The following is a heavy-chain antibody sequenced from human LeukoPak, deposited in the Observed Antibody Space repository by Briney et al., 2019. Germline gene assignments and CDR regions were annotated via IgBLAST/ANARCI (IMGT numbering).Heavy chain of an antibody. V-gene: IGHV4-34*01. CDR3: ARGSGYSSSTFPDEN. Sequence: PSETLSLTCAVYGGSFSGYYWSWIRQPPGKGLEWIGEINHSGSTNYNPSLKSRVTISVDTSKNQFSLKLSSVTAADTAVYYRARGSGYSSSTFPDENWGQGTLVTVSS. D-gene: IGHD6-13*01. CDR1: GGSFSGYY. J-gene: IGHJ4*02. CDR2: INHSGST.